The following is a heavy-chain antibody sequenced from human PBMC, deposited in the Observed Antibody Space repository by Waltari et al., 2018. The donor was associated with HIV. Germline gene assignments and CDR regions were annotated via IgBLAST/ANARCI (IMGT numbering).Heavy chain of an antibody. D-gene: IGHD6-19*01. CDR3: ARSVAVAGTRGGVDY. J-gene: IGHJ4*02. Sequence: QVQLVQSGAEVKKPGASVKVSCKASGYTFTGYYMPWVRQAPGHGLEWMGWINPNRGGTNYAQKFEGRVTMNRDTSISTAYMELSRLRSDDTAVYYWARSVAVAGTRGGVDYWGQGTLVTVSS. CDR2: INPNRGGT. CDR1: GYTFTGYY. V-gene: IGHV1-2*02.